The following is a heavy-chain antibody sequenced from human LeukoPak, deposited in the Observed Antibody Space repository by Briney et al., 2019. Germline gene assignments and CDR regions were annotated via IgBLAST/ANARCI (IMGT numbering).Heavy chain of an antibody. CDR2: IYHSGST. V-gene: IGHV4-38-2*02. CDR3: ARDGTAMVDY. CDR1: GYSISSGYY. J-gene: IGHJ4*02. D-gene: IGHD5-18*01. Sequence: SETLSLTCAVSGYSISSGYYWGWIRQPPGKGLEWIGSIYHSGSTYYNPSLKSRVTISVDTSKNQFSLKLSSVTAADTAVYYCARDGTAMVDYWGQGTLVTVSS.